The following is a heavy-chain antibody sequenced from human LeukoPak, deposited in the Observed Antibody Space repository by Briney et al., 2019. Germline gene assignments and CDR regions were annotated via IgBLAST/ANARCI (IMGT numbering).Heavy chain of an antibody. J-gene: IGHJ3*01. CDR2: INHSGST. V-gene: IGHV4-34*01. CDR3: ASDPFNIAAHDAFNF. D-gene: IGHD2-21*01. CDR1: GGSFSGYY. Sequence: PSETLSLTCAVYGGSFSGYYWSWIRQPPGKGLEWIGEINHSGSTNYNPSLKSRVTISVDTSKNQFSLKLSSVTAADTAVYYCASDPFNIAAHDAFNFWGQGTAVTVSS.